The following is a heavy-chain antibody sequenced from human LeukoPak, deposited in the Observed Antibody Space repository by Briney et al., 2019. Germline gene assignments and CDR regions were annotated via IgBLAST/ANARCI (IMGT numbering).Heavy chain of an antibody. CDR1: GFTFSSYA. CDR2: ISYDGSNK. CDR3: ARVRWGGLYYFDY. J-gene: IGHJ4*02. V-gene: IGHV3-30*04. Sequence: GGSLRLSCAASGFTFSSYAMHWVRQAPGKGLEWVAVISYDGSNKYYADSVKGRFTISRDNSKNTLSLQMNSLRAEDTAVYYCARVRWGGLYYFDYWGQGTLVTVSS. D-gene: IGHD3-16*01.